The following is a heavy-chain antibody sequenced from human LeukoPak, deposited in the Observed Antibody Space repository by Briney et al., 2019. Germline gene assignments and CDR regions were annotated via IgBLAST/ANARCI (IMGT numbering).Heavy chain of an antibody. CDR1: GDSFTSYW. CDR3: AREGGTAKYGMDV. Sequence: GESLKISCKGSGDSFTSYWNGWVRRMPGKGLEGMGIIYPGDSDTSYSPSFQGQVTISADKSISTAYLQWSSLKASDTAMYYCAREGGTAKYGMDVWGQGTPVTVSS. V-gene: IGHV5-51*01. J-gene: IGHJ6*02. D-gene: IGHD5-18*01. CDR2: IYPGDSDT.